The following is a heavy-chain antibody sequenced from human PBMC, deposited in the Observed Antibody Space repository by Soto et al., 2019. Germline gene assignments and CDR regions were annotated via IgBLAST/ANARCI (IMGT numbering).Heavy chain of an antibody. CDR1: GFTFSSYS. CDR3: AREAVAGFNRCLDY. CDR2: ISSSSSYI. D-gene: IGHD6-19*01. Sequence: PGGSLRLSCAASGFTFSSYSMNWVRQAPGKGLEWVSSISSSSSYIYYADSVKGRFTISRDNAKNSLYLQMNSLRAEDTAVYYCAREAVAGFNRCLDYWGQGALVTVSS. J-gene: IGHJ4*02. V-gene: IGHV3-21*01.